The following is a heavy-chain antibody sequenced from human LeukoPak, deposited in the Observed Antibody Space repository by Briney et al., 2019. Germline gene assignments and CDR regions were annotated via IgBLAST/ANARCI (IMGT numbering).Heavy chain of an antibody. V-gene: IGHV3-23*01. CDR3: AKDPYILTGYYPDY. J-gene: IGHJ4*02. D-gene: IGHD3-9*01. CDR2: ISGSGGST. CDR1: GFTFRDHS. Sequence: GGSLRLSCVGSGFTFRDHSMHWVRQAPGKGLEWVSAISGSGGSTYYADSVKGRFTISRDNSKNTLSLQMNSLRAEDTAVYYCAKDPYILTGYYPDYWGQGTLVTVSS.